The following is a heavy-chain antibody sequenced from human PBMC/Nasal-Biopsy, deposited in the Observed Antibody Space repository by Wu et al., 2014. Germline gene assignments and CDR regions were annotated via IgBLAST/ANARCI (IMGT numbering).Heavy chain of an antibody. CDR1: AFTVSSNY. V-gene: IGHV3-53*01. CDR3: ARELPSRARAFDI. J-gene: IGHJ3*02. D-gene: IGHD3-10*01. CDR2: IYSGGST. Sequence: LRLSCAASAFTVSSNYMNWVRQAPGKGLEWVSIIYSGGSTYYADSVKGRFTVSRDTSKNTLYLQMNSLRAEDTAVYYCARELPSRARAFDIWGQGTMVTVSS.